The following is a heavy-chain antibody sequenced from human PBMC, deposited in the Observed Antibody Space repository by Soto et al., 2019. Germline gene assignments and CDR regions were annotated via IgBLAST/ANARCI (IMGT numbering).Heavy chain of an antibody. J-gene: IGHJ6*02. CDR3: ARGGYKPMDYYYGLAV. D-gene: IGHD5-18*01. Sequence: GSGPTLVNPTQTLTLTCSFSGFSLSTSGMCVTWIRQPPGKALEWLALIDWDDDKYYSTSLKTRLTISKDTSRNQVVLTMTNMDPVDTATYFCARGGYKPMDYYYGLAVWGQGTTVTVSS. CDR1: GFSLSTSGMC. CDR2: IDWDDDK. V-gene: IGHV2-70*01.